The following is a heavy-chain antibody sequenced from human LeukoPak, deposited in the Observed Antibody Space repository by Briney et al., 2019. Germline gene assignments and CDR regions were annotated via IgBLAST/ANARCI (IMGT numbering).Heavy chain of an antibody. CDR1: GGSISSGGYY. V-gene: IGHV4-31*03. J-gene: IGHJ4*02. D-gene: IGHD3-22*01. CDR3: ASLYYYDSSGYQKHYFDY. Sequence: SETLSLTCTVSGGSISSGGYYWSWIRQHPGKGLEWIGYIYYSGSTYYNPSLKSRVTISVDTSKNQFSLKLSSVTAADTAVYYCASLYYYDSSGYQKHYFDYWGQGTLVTVSS. CDR2: IYYSGST.